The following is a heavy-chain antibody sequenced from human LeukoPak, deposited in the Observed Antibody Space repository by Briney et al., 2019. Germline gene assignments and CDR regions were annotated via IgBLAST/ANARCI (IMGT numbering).Heavy chain of an antibody. J-gene: IGHJ4*02. D-gene: IGHD1-1*01. Sequence: GGSLRLSCAASGFTVSSNYMSWVRQAPGKGLEWASVIYSGGSTYYADSVKGRFTISRDNSKNTLYLQMNSLRAEDTAVYYCARVEKGYGGGGPRYFDYGGQGTLVPVP. V-gene: IGHV3-66*01. CDR3: ARVEKGYGGGGPRYFDY. CDR2: IYSGGST. CDR1: GFTVSSNY.